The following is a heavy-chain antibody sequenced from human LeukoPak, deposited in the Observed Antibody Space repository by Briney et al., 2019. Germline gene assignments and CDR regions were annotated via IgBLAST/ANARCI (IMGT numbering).Heavy chain of an antibody. CDR1: GGTFSSYA. V-gene: IGHV1-69*01. Sequence: SVKVSCKASGGTFSSYAISLVRQAPGQGLEWMGGIIPIFGTANYAQKFQGRVTITADESTSTAYMELSSLRSEDTAVYYCARVPSITMIVVVTPGHYYMDVWGEGTTVTVSS. CDR2: IIPIFGTA. CDR3: ARVPSITMIVVVTPGHYYMDV. D-gene: IGHD3-22*01. J-gene: IGHJ6*03.